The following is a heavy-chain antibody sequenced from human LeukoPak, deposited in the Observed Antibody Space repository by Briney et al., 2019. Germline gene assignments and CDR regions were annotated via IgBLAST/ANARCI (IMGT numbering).Heavy chain of an antibody. CDR3: ARGLYGSDSY. Sequence: PSETLSLTCAVSGASSSSSNWWIWVRQPPKKGLEWIGEIHHSGSTNYNPSLESRVTMSVDTSKNQISLRLSSVTAADTAVYYCARGLYGSDSYWGQGDLVTVSS. CDR1: GASSSSSNW. D-gene: IGHD6-19*01. V-gene: IGHV4-4*02. CDR2: IHHSGST. J-gene: IGHJ4*02.